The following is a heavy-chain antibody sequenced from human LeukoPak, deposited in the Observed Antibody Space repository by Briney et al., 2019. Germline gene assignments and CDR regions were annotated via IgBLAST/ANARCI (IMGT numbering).Heavy chain of an antibody. CDR3: AKGTSSLNYDAFDI. CDR1: GFNFSSFG. CDR2: ISFIIST. D-gene: IGHD6-19*01. V-gene: IGHV3-23*01. Sequence: GGSLRLSCAASGFNFSSFGVDWVRQGPGKGLEWVSGISFIISTWSSDSVKGRFTISRDNSKNTVYLQMNSLRDDDTAVYYCAKGTSSLNYDAFDIWGQGTLVTVSS. J-gene: IGHJ3*02.